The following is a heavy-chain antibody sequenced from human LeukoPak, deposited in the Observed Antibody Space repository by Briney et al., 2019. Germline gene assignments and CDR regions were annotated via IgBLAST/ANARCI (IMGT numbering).Heavy chain of an antibody. J-gene: IGHJ5*02. V-gene: IGHV4-59*01. D-gene: IGHD1-7*01. CDR3: ARGEKSTGSITGTTFRFDP. CDR2: IHYTGST. CDR1: GGSIRGYY. Sequence: SETLSLTCTVSGGSIRGYYWSWIRQPPGKGLEWIGYIHYTGSTDYNPSLKSRVTISLDTSKNQFSLKVSSVTAADTAMYCARGEKSTGSITGTTFRFDPWGQGTLVTVSS.